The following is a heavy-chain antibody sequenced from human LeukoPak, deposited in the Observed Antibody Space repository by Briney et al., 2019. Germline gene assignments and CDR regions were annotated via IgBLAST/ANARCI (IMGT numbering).Heavy chain of an antibody. D-gene: IGHD2-2*01. CDR3: AREYCSSTSCYSYYYYGMDV. V-gene: IGHV1-69*13. CDR1: GGTFSSYA. Sequence: ASVKVSCKASGGTFSSYAISWVRQAPGQGLEWMGGIIPIFGTANYAQKFQGRVTITADESTSTAYMELSSLRSEDTAVYYCAREYCSSTSCYSYYYYGMDVWGQGTTVTVSS. CDR2: IIPIFGTA. J-gene: IGHJ6*02.